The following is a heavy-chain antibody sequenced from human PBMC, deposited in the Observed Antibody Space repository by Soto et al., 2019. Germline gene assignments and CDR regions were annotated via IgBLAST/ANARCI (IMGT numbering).Heavy chain of an antibody. Sequence: QVQLVQSGAEVKEPGASVKVSCKASGYTFTDYAMYWVRQAPGQRLEWMGWINTANGNTRYSQKFQDRVTITRDTSASTAYMELSSLRSEDTAVYYCAKDSNLYGDYGGYMDVWGKGTTVTVSS. D-gene: IGHD4-17*01. J-gene: IGHJ6*03. CDR3: AKDSNLYGDYGGYMDV. V-gene: IGHV1-3*04. CDR1: GYTFTDYA. CDR2: INTANGNT.